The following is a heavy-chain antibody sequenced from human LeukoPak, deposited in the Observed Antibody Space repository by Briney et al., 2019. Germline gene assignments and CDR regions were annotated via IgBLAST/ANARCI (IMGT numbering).Heavy chain of an antibody. V-gene: IGHV3-21*01. Sequence: PGGSLRLSCAASGFIFSSYSMNWVRHAPGKGLEWVSSISSTSTYIHYADSLNGRFTISRDNARNSLYLQINSLRVEDTAVYYCARVQRGEMATFDYWGQGTLVTVSS. CDR2: ISSTSTYI. J-gene: IGHJ4*02. D-gene: IGHD5-24*01. CDR3: ARVQRGEMATFDY. CDR1: GFIFSSYS.